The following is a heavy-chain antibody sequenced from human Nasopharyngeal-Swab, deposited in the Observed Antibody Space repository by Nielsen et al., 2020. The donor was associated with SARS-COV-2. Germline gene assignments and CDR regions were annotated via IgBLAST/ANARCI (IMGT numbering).Heavy chain of an antibody. D-gene: IGHD1-26*01. CDR3: ARVFGWELLRDGFDY. CDR2: IKQDGSEK. CDR1: GSTFSSFW. Sequence: GRSLRPSCPPSGSTFSSFWMSWVRQAPGKGLEWVANIKQDGSEKYYVDSVKGRSTISRDNAKNSLYLQMNSLRAEDTAVYYCARVFGWELLRDGFDYWGQGTLVTVSS. J-gene: IGHJ4*02. V-gene: IGHV3-7*01.